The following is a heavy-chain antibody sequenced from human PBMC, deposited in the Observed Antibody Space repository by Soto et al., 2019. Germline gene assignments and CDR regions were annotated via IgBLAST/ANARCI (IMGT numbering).Heavy chain of an antibody. V-gene: IGHV1-46*01. J-gene: IGHJ1*01. D-gene: IGHD6-13*01. CDR3: ARDVMSGSSWYEYFQH. Sequence: GASVKVSCKASGYTFTSYGISWVRQAPGQGLEWMGIINPSGGSTSYAQKFQGRVTMTRDTSTSTVYMELSSLRSEDTAVYYCARDVMSGSSWYEYFQHWGQGTLVTVSS. CDR2: INPSGGST. CDR1: GYTFTSYG.